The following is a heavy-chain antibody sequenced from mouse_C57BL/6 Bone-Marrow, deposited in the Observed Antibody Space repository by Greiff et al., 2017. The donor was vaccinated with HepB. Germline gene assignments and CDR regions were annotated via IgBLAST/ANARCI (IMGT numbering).Heavy chain of an antibody. CDR3: ARSHYYGSRDY. CDR2: IDPSDSYT. J-gene: IGHJ2*01. CDR1: GYTFTSYW. D-gene: IGHD1-1*01. Sequence: QVQLQQPGAELVKPGASVKLSCKASGYTFTSYWMQWVKQRPGQGLEWIGEIDPSDSYTNYNQKFKGKATLTVDTSPSTAYMQLSSLTSEDSAVYYCARSHYYGSRDYWGQGTTLTVSS. V-gene: IGHV1-50*01.